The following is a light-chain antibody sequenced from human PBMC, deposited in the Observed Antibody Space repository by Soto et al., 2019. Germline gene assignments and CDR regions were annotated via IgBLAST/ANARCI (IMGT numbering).Light chain of an antibody. CDR3: QSYDISLSVVV. CDR2: GNS. CDR1: SSNIGAGYD. Sequence: QSVLPQPPSVSGAPGQRVTISCTGSSSNIGAGYDVHWYQQLPGTAPKHLIYGNSNRPSGVPDRFSGSKSGTSASLAITGLQAEDEADYYCQSYDISLSVVVFGGGTKLTVL. V-gene: IGLV1-40*01. J-gene: IGLJ2*01.